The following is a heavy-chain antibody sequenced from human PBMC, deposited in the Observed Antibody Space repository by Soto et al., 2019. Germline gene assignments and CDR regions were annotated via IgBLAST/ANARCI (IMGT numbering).Heavy chain of an antibody. CDR1: GFTFSNFA. J-gene: IGHJ4*02. D-gene: IGHD6-25*01. CDR2: IVGSGTST. CDR3: AKDGGF. Sequence: EVQLLESGGALLQPGGSLRLSCAASGFTFSNFAMSWVRQAPGKGLEWVSGIVGSGTSTFYADSVKGRFSVSRDNSKSTLYLQMNSLRAEDAALYYCAKDGGFWGQGTLVTVSS. V-gene: IGHV3-23*01.